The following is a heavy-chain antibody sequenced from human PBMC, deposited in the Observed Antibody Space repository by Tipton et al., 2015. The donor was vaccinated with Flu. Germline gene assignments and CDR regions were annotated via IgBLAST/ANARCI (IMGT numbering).Heavy chain of an antibody. D-gene: IGHD3-3*01. CDR2: INVYNGNT. CDR3: ARVNTLPGFGVTIVTDGFAYAMDV. V-gene: IGHV1-18*01. Sequence: QSGAEVKKPGASVTVSCKASGFTFINSGISWVRQAPGQGLEWMGWINVYNGNTKNAHKVQGRVTMTTDTSTSTAYMELRSLRSDDAAVYYCARVNTLPGFGVTIVTDGFAYAMDVWGQGTTVTVSS. CDR1: GFTFINSG. J-gene: IGHJ6*02.